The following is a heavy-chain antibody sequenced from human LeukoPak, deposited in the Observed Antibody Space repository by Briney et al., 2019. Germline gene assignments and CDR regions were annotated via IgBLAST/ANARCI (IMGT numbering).Heavy chain of an antibody. V-gene: IGHV3-23*01. CDR1: GFTFSSYD. J-gene: IGHJ4*02. CDR3: AKDVTHDSSGYY. CDR2: ISGGAGIT. Sequence: GGSLRLSCAASGFTFSSYDMTWVRQAPGKGLEWVSTISGGAGITHYADSVKGRFTISRDNSKSTLYLQMNSLRAEDTAVYYCAKDVTHDSSGYYWGQGTLVIVSS. D-gene: IGHD3-22*01.